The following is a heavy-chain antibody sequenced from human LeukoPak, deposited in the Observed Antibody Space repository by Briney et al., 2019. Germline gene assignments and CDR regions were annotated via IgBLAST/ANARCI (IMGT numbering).Heavy chain of an antibody. V-gene: IGHV4-34*01. Sequence: SETLSLTCAVYGGSFSGYYWSWLRQPPGKGLEWIGEINHSGSTNYNPSLKSRVTISVDTSKNLFSLKLSSVTAADTAVYYCARGYCSSTSCYKDWFDPWGQGTLVTVSS. J-gene: IGHJ5*02. CDR1: GGSFSGYY. D-gene: IGHD2-2*01. CDR3: ARGYCSSTSCYKDWFDP. CDR2: INHSGST.